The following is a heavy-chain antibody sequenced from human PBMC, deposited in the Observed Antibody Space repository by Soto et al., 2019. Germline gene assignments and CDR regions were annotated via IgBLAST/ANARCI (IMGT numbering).Heavy chain of an antibody. CDR2: IYSGGST. J-gene: IGHJ3*01. Sequence: EVQLVESGVGLIQPGGSLRLSCAASGFTFSSNDMNWVRQAPGKGLEWVSLIYSGGSTYYADSLKGRFTISSDNSEHTLYLQRSSRRAEDTAVYYCATRPLLPGAPWGQGTMVNVSS. V-gene: IGHV3-53*01. D-gene: IGHD3-22*01. CDR3: ATRPLLPGAP. CDR1: GFTFSSND.